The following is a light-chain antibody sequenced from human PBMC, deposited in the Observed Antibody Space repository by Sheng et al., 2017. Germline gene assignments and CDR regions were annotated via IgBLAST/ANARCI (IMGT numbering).Light chain of an antibody. Sequence: EIVMTQSPATLSVSPGERATLSCRASQSVSSNLAWYHQKPGQAPRLLIYGASVRATGTPARFSGSGSGTEFTLTISSLQSEDFATYYCQQSYSTVFTFGPRDQSEYQT. CDR2: GAS. CDR1: QSVSSN. V-gene: IGKV3D-15*01. CDR3: QQSYSTVFT. J-gene: IGKJ3*01.